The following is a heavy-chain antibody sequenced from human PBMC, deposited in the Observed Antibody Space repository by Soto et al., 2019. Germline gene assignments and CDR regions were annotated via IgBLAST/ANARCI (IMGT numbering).Heavy chain of an antibody. Sequence: GGSLRLSCAASGFTFDDYAMHWVRQAPGKGLEWVSGISWNSGSIGYADSVKGRFTISRDNAKNSLYLQMNSLRAEDTALHYCAKVSEYCSSTSCWGAFDIWGQGTMVTVSS. CDR2: ISWNSGSI. V-gene: IGHV3-9*01. J-gene: IGHJ3*02. D-gene: IGHD2-2*01. CDR1: GFTFDDYA. CDR3: AKVSEYCSSTSCWGAFDI.